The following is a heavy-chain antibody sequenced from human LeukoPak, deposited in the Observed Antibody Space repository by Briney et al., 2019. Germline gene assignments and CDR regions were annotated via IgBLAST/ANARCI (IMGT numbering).Heavy chain of an antibody. J-gene: IGHJ4*02. CDR2: IYYSGST. CDR1: GGSINSYY. Sequence: SETPSLTCTVSGGSINSYYWSWIRQPPGKGLEWIGYIYYSGSTNYNPSLKSRVTISVDTSKNQFSLKLSSVTAADTAVYYCARTGSGWTRGFDYWGQGTLVTVSS. D-gene: IGHD6-19*01. V-gene: IGHV4-59*01. CDR3: ARTGSGWTRGFDY.